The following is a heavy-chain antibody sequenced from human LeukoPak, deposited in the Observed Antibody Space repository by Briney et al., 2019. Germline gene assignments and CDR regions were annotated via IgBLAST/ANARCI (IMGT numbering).Heavy chain of an antibody. CDR2: ISWNSGSI. D-gene: IGHD6-19*01. CDR1: GFTFDDYA. CDR3: AKDMGYSSGLSVDY. Sequence: PGGSLRLSCAASGFTFDDYAMHWVRHAPGKGLEWVSGISWNSGSIGYADSVKGRFTISRDNARNSLYLQMNSLRAEDTALYYCAKDMGYSSGLSVDYWGQGTLVTVSS. V-gene: IGHV3-9*01. J-gene: IGHJ4*02.